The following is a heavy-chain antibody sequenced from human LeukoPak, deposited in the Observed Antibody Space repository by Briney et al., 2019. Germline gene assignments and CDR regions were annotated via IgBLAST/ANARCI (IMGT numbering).Heavy chain of an antibody. CDR3: ARGIVGATKVFDY. CDR2: INPNSGGT. J-gene: IGHJ4*02. CDR1: GYTFTGYY. Sequence: ASVKVSCKASGYTFTGYYMHWVRQAPGQGLEWMGRINPNSGGTNYAQKFQGRVTMTRDTSISTAYMELSRLRSDDTAAYYCARGIVGATKVFDYWGQGTLVTVSS. V-gene: IGHV1-2*06. D-gene: IGHD1-26*01.